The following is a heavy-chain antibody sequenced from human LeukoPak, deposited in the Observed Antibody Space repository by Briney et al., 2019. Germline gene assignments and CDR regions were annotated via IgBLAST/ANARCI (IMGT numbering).Heavy chain of an antibody. CDR2: SYSSGST. D-gene: IGHD4-23*01. CDR3: ARSASNYGGNSYYFDY. V-gene: IGHV4-61*02. Sequence: PSETLSLPCTVSGDSINRGRVLGCVTPHPTGKGLEWIGLSYSSGSTYYNLSLKSRVTISVDTSKNQFSLRMRSVTAADTAVYYCARSASNYGGNSYYFDYWGQGTLVTVSS. CDR1: GDSINRGRVL. J-gene: IGHJ4*02.